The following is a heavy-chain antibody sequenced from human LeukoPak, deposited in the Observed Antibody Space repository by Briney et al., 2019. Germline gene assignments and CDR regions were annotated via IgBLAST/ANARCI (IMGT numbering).Heavy chain of an antibody. CDR2: IYYSGST. Sequence: PSETLSLTCTVSGGSISSYYWSWIRQPPGKGLEWIGYIYYSGSTNYNPFLKSRVTISVDTSKNQFSLKLSSVTAADTAVYYCATAIYSYGLFDYWGQGTLVTVSS. V-gene: IGHV4-59*08. D-gene: IGHD5-18*01. J-gene: IGHJ4*02. CDR1: GGSISSYY. CDR3: ATAIYSYGLFDY.